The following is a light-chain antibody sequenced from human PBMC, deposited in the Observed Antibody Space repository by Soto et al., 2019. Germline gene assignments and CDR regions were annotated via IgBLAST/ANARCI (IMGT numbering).Light chain of an antibody. V-gene: IGKV3-20*01. CDR1: QSVGKNY. J-gene: IGKJ4*01. CDR2: HAS. CDR3: HQYALSPLT. Sequence: EIVLTQSPGTLSLSPGERATLSCRASQSVGKNYLGWYQQKPGQPPRLLVFHASIRATGIPDRFSGGGSGTDFTLIISRLEPEDVAVYYCHQYALSPLTFGGGTKVEIK.